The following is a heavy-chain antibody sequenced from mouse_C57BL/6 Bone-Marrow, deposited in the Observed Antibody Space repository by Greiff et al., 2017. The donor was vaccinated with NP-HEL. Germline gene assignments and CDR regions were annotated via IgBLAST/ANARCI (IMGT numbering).Heavy chain of an antibody. CDR3: AREGVITTVVGPFAY. CDR1: GYTFTSYW. CDR2: IDPSDSYT. D-gene: IGHD1-1*01. Sequence: QVQLQQPGAELVMPGASVKLSCKASGYTFTSYWMHWVKQRPGQGLEWIGEIDPSDSYTNYNQKFKGKSTLTVDKSSSTAYMLLSSLTSEDSAVYYCAREGVITTVVGPFAYWGQGTLVTVSA. V-gene: IGHV1-69*01. J-gene: IGHJ3*01.